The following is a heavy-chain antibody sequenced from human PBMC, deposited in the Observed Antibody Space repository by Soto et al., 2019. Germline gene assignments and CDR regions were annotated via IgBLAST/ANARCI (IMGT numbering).Heavy chain of an antibody. V-gene: IGHV3-23*01. CDR2: VGGSDTDK. J-gene: IGHJ3*02. Sequence: EVQLLESGGGVVQPGGSLRLSCAASGFTFSAYAMSWVRQAPGKGLQWVSGVGGSDTDKHYADSVRGRFTVSRDNSKNNRYLQMNSLRVDDTAVYYCAKDATAVNGVWDPFDMWGQGTEVTVSS. CDR3: AKDATAVNGVWDPFDM. CDR1: GFTFSAYA. D-gene: IGHD2-8*01.